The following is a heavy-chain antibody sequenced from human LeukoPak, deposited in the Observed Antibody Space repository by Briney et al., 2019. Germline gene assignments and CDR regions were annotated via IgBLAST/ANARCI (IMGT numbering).Heavy chain of an antibody. J-gene: IGHJ4*02. D-gene: IGHD6-13*01. V-gene: IGHV1-69*05. CDR1: GGTFSSYA. CDR2: IIPIFGTA. Sequence: ASVKVSCKASGGTFSSYAISWVRQAPGQGLEWMGGIIPIFGTANYAQKFQGRVTITTDESTSIAYMELSSLRSEDTAVYYCARDTALRIAAAGSFDYWGQGTLVTVSS. CDR3: ARDTALRIAAAGSFDY.